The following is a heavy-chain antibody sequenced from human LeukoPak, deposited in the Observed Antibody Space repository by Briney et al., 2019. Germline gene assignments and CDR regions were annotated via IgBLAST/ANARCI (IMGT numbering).Heavy chain of an antibody. J-gene: IGHJ4*02. D-gene: IGHD3-3*01. CDR1: GFTFGKYW. CDR2: IKLDGSEK. CDR3: ARDQYDTWSRRGNFDF. Sequence: GGSLRLSCVASGFTFGKYWMSWVRQAPGKGLEWVANIKLDGSEKNYVDSVKGRFTISRDNTKNSLYLQMNGLRAEDTAVFYCARDQYDTWSRRGNFDFWGQGTLVIVSS. V-gene: IGHV3-7*03.